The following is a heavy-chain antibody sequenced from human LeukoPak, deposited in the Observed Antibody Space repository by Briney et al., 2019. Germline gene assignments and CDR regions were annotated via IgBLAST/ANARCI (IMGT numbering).Heavy chain of an antibody. CDR1: GFTFSNYA. V-gene: IGHV3-23*01. J-gene: IGHJ6*02. Sequence: GGSLRLSCAASGFTFSNYAMSWVRQAPGKGLEWVSVISGSGGNTYYADSVKGRFAISRDNSKNTLYLQMNSLRAEDTAVYYCARERNASPIAAAGAPYGMDVWGQGTTVTVSS. CDR3: ARERNASPIAAAGAPYGMDV. D-gene: IGHD6-13*01. CDR2: ISGSGGNT.